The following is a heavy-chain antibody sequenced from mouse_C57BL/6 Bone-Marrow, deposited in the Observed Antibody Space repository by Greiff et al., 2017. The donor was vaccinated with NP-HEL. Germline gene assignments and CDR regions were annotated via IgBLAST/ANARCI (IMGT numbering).Heavy chain of an antibody. J-gene: IGHJ3*01. V-gene: IGHV1-82*01. CDR2: IYPGDGDT. Sequence: QVQLQQSGPELVKPGASVKISCKASGYAFSSSWMNWVKQRPGKGLEWIGRIYPGDGDTNYNGKFKGKATLTADKSSSPAYMQLSSLTSEDSAVYCCARSRPFAYWGQGTLVTVSA. CDR1: GYAFSSSW. D-gene: IGHD3-3*01. CDR3: ARSRPFAY.